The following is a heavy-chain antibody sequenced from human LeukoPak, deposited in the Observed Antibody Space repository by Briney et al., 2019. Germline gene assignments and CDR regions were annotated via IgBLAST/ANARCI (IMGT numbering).Heavy chain of an antibody. CDR3: ASFVLLWFGELFENDY. Sequence: SETLSLTCTVSGGSISSSSYYWGWIRQPPGKGLEWIGSIYYSGSTYYNPSLKSRVTISVDTSKNQFSLKLSSVTAADTAVYYCASFVLLWFGELFENDYWGQGTLVTVSS. CDR2: IYYSGST. V-gene: IGHV4-39*01. D-gene: IGHD3-10*01. J-gene: IGHJ4*02. CDR1: GGSISSSSYY.